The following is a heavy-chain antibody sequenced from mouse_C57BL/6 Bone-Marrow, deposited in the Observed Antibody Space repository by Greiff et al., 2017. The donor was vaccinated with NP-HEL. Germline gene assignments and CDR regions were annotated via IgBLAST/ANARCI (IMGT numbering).Heavy chain of an antibody. CDR2: IYPGNSDT. J-gene: IGHJ2*01. V-gene: IGHV1-5*01. Sequence: EVQLQQSGTVLARPGASVKMSCKTSGYTFTSYWMHWVKQRPGQGLEWIGAIYPGNSDTSYNQKFKGKAKLTAVTSASTAYMELSSLTNEDSAVYYGTRRGFSLTDWGQGTTLTVSS. CDR3: TRRGFSLTD. CDR1: GYTFTSYW.